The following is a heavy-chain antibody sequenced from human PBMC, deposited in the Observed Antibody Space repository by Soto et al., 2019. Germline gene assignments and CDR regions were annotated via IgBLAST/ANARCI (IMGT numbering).Heavy chain of an antibody. CDR1: GGSVSSGSYY. Sequence: SETLSLTCTVPGGSVSSGSYYWSWIRQHPGKGLEWIGYIYYSGSTYYNPSLKSRVTISVDTSKNQFSLKLSSVTAADTAVYYCARQPYMITFGGVISNYYYYGMDVWGQGTTVTVSS. CDR2: IYYSGST. J-gene: IGHJ6*02. CDR3: ARQPYMITFGGVISNYYYYGMDV. D-gene: IGHD3-16*02. V-gene: IGHV4-31*03.